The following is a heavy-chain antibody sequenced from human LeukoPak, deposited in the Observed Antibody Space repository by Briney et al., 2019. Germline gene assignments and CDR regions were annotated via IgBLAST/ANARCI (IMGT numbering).Heavy chain of an antibody. V-gene: IGHV3-66*01. CDR3: STRVY. CDR2: IYSDGSA. J-gene: IGHJ4*02. Sequence: PGGSLRLSCAASGFTASNNYMSWVHQAPGKGLEGVSVIYSDGSAHYADSVRGRFTISRDNSKNTLYLQMNSLRAEDTAVYYCSTRVYWSQGTLVTVSS. CDR1: GFTASNNY.